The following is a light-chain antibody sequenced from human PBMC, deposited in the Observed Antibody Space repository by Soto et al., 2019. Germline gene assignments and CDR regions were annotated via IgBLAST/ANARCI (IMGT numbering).Light chain of an antibody. CDR2: AAS. CDR3: QQYNTWWT. CDR1: QSIGKY. J-gene: IGKJ1*01. Sequence: DIQMTQSPSSLSASVGDRVTITCRASQSIGKYLSWFQQTPGNAPKLLIYAASGLQSGVPSRFSGSGSGTDFTLTINSLQREDFATYYCQQYNTWWTFGQGTKVDIK. V-gene: IGKV1-39*01.